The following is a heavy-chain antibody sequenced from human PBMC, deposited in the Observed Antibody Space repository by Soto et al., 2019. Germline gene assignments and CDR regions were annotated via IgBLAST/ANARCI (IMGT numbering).Heavy chain of an antibody. CDR3: ASHYYDFWSGYSSPFDY. D-gene: IGHD3-3*01. Sequence: SETLSLTCTVSGGSISSSSYYWGWIRQPPGKGLEWIGSIYYSGSTYYNPSLKSRVTISVDTSKNQFSLKLSSVTAADTAVYYCASHYYDFWSGYSSPFDYWGQGTLVTVSS. J-gene: IGHJ4*02. CDR1: GGSISSSSYY. V-gene: IGHV4-39*01. CDR2: IYYSGST.